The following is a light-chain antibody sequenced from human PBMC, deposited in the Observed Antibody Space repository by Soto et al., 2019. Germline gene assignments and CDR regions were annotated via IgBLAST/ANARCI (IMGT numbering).Light chain of an antibody. J-gene: IGLJ2*01. CDR1: SSNIGSNT. CDR3: AAWDDSLRAV. V-gene: IGLV1-44*01. CDR2: SNN. Sequence: QSVLTQPPSASGTPGQRVTISCSGSSSNIGSNTVNWYQQLPGTAPKLLIYSNNQRPSGVPDRFSGSKSGASAFLAISGLQSEDEADYYCAAWDDSLRAVFGGGTKLTVL.